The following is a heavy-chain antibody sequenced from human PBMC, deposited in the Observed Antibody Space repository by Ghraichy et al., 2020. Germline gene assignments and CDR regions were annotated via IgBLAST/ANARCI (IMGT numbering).Heavy chain of an antibody. Sequence: GGSLRLSCAASGFTFSSYAMHWVRQAPGKGLEWVEVISYDGSNKYYADSVKGRFTISRDNSKNTLYLQMNSLRAEDTAVYYCARGGSRSYFHFDYWGQGTLVTVSS. D-gene: IGHD1-26*01. CDR1: GFTFSSYA. J-gene: IGHJ4*02. CDR3: ARGGSRSYFHFDY. V-gene: IGHV3-30-3*01. CDR2: ISYDGSNK.